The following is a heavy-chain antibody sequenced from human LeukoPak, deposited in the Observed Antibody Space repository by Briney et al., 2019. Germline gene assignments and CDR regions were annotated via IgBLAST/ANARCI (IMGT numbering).Heavy chain of an antibody. D-gene: IGHD2-2*01. CDR1: GFMFSNYA. Sequence: GGSLRLSCAASGFMFSNYAMHWVRQAPGKRLEYVSAISAISSSGGSTYYADSVKGRFTISKDNSKNTLYLQMSSLRPEDTAVYYCVKGDCSSTTCYPRSAFDIWGQGTMVTVSS. V-gene: IGHV3-64D*06. J-gene: IGHJ3*02. CDR3: VKGDCSSTTCYPRSAFDI. CDR2: ISSSGGST.